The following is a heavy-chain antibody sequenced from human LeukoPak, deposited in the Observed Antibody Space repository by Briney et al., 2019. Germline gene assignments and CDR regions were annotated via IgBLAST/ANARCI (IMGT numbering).Heavy chain of an antibody. D-gene: IGHD3-22*01. CDR2: INPGGGST. CDR1: GYTFTSYH. V-gene: IGHV1-46*01. CDR3: ARGLIKNDF. Sequence: ASVKVSCKASGYTFTSYHIHWVRQAPGQGLEWMGIINPGGGSTSYAQRFQGRVTMTRDTSTSTVYMELSSLRSEDTAVYYCARGLIKNDFGGQGPLVTVSS. J-gene: IGHJ4*02.